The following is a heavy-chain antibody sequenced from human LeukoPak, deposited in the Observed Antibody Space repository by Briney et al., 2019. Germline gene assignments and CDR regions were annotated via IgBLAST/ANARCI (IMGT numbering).Heavy chain of an antibody. V-gene: IGHV4-59*12. Sequence: SEALSLTCTVSGGSISSYYWSWIRQPPGKGLEWIGYIYYSGSTNYNPSLKSRVTISVDTSKNQSSLKLSSVTAADTAVYYCARGPAATVAAAAYNWFDPWGQGTLVTVSS. CDR2: IYYSGST. CDR1: GGSISSYY. J-gene: IGHJ5*02. CDR3: ARGPAATVAAAAYNWFDP. D-gene: IGHD6-13*01.